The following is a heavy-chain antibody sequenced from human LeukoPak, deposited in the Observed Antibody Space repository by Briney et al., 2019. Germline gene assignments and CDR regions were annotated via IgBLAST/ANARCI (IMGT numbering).Heavy chain of an antibody. CDR3: ARALPIKRNWFDP. J-gene: IGHJ5*02. CDR2: IHPHSGGT. Sequence: GASVKASSKASGYTFTDYYMNWVRQAPGHGREWMGWIHPHSGGTSYAQKFQGRVTMTRDTSTSTAYMELSRLRSDDTAVYYCARALPIKRNWFDPWGQGTLVTVPS. CDR1: GYTFTDYY. V-gene: IGHV1-2*02.